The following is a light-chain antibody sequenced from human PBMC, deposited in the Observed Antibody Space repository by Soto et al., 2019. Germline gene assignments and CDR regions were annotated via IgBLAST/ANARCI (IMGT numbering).Light chain of an antibody. CDR1: SSDIGGYDY. CDR3: TSYTASSTVI. V-gene: IGLV2-14*01. Sequence: QSALTQPASVSGSTGQSITISCTGASSDIGGYDYVSWYQQHPGKAPKLMIFEVNNRPSGVSNRFSGSKSGNTASLTISGLQAEDAADYYCTSYTASSTVIFGGGTKLTVL. CDR2: EVN. J-gene: IGLJ2*01.